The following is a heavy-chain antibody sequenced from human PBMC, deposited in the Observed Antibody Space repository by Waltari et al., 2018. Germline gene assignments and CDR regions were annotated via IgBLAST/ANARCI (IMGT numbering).Heavy chain of an antibody. CDR1: GFIFNTFS. CDR3: ARAYYSDYEVLDS. Sequence: EVQLVESGGGLVRPGGSLRLSCARSGFIFNTFSMNWVRQAPGKGLQWLSYISGSGSTIYYRDSVKGRFVISRDTAKNSLYLQMNNLRAEDTAVYYCARAYYSDYEVLDSWGHGTLVTVSS. CDR2: ISGSGSTI. D-gene: IGHD4-17*01. J-gene: IGHJ5*01. V-gene: IGHV3-48*04.